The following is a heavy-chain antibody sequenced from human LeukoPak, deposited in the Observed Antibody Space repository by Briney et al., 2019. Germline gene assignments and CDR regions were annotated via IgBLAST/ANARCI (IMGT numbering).Heavy chain of an antibody. CDR2: ISGSGGST. Sequence: GGTLRLSCAASGFTFSSYGMSWVRQAPGKGLEWVSAISGSGGSTYYADSVKGRFTISRDNSKNTLYLQMNSLRAEDTAVYYCAKVTVMAAAGFFDYWGQGTLVTVSS. V-gene: IGHV3-23*01. J-gene: IGHJ4*02. CDR1: GFTFSSYG. CDR3: AKVTVMAAAGFFDY. D-gene: IGHD6-13*01.